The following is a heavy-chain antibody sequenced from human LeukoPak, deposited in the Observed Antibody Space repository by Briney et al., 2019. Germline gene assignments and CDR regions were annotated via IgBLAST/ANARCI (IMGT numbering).Heavy chain of an antibody. CDR1: GFTFSSYW. V-gene: IGHV3-74*01. Sequence: PGGSLRLSCAASGFTFSSYWMPWVRQAPGKGLVWVSRINSDGSSTSYADSVKGRFTISRDNAKNTLYLQMNSLRAEDTAVYYCARVDDYYDSSGYYRYPTSFDYWGQGTLVTVSS. D-gene: IGHD3-22*01. CDR2: INSDGSST. CDR3: ARVDDYYDSSGYYRYPTSFDY. J-gene: IGHJ4*02.